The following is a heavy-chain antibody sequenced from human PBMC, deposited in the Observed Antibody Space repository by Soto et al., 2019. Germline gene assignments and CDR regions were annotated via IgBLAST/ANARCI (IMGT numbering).Heavy chain of an antibody. CDR3: ARKAWVRFDY. J-gene: IGHJ4*02. Sequence: SETLSRTCAVSCDSISSSVWWTWVRQPPGKGLEWIGEVFHTGNTNYNPSLKSRVTMSVDKSTNEFSLKVTSVTAADTAIYYCARKAWVRFDYWGQGALVTVSS. CDR2: VFHTGNT. V-gene: IGHV4-4*02. D-gene: IGHD7-27*01. CDR1: CDSISSSVW.